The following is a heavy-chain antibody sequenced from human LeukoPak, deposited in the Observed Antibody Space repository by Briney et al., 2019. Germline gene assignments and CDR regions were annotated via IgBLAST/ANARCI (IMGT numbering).Heavy chain of an antibody. CDR1: GGSIISYY. CDR3: ARGPTRYYFDC. Sequence: SETLSLTCTVSGGSIISYYWSWIRQPPGKGLEWIGYIFYSGSTNYNPSLKSRVTISVDTSKNPFSLGLSSVTAADTAVYYCARGPTRYYFDCWGQGTLVTVSS. CDR2: IFYSGST. V-gene: IGHV4-59*01. D-gene: IGHD4-17*01. J-gene: IGHJ4*02.